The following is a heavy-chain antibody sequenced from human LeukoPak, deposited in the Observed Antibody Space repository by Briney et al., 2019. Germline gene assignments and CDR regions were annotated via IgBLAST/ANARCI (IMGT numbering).Heavy chain of an antibody. CDR2: VHVSGSS. CDR3: ARDQSSDDSTGYYGYYHGWSGP. Sequence: PSETLSLTCTVSGDSISNYYWSWIRQSAGKGLEWLGRVHVSGSSNFNPSLKSRVFISIDNSKNQFSLELASVTAADTAVYYCARDQSSDDSTGYYGYYHGWSGPWGQGTLVTVSS. D-gene: IGHD3-22*01. CDR1: GDSISNYY. J-gene: IGHJ5*02. V-gene: IGHV4-4*07.